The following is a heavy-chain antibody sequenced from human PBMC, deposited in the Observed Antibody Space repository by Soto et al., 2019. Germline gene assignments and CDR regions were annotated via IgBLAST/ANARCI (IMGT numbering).Heavy chain of an antibody. V-gene: IGHV1-46*01. D-gene: IGHD3-22*01. Sequence: VXSVKVSCKASGYTFTSYYMHWVRQAPGQGLEWMGIINPSGGSTSYAQKFQGRVTMTRDTSTSTVYMELSSLRSEDTAVYYCARGRIVVVITTHDAFDIWGQGTMVTVSS. CDR1: GYTFTSYY. J-gene: IGHJ3*02. CDR2: INPSGGST. CDR3: ARGRIVVVITTHDAFDI.